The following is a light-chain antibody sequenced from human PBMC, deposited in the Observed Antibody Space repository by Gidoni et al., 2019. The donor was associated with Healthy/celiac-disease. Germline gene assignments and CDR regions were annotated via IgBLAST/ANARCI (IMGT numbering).Light chain of an antibody. J-gene: IGLJ2*01. Sequence: QSALTQPPSASGSPGQSVTTSCTGTSSDVGGYNYVSWYQQHPGKAPKLMIYEVSKRPSGVPDRFFGSKSGNTASLTVSGLQAEDEADYYCSSYAGSNREVFGGGTKLTV. CDR1: SSDVGGYNY. V-gene: IGLV2-8*01. CDR2: EVS. CDR3: SSYAGSNREV.